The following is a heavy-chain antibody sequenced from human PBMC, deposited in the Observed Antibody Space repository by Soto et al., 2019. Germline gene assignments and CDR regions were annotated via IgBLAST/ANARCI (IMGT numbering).Heavy chain of an antibody. Sequence: TLSLTCTVSGGSISSGGYYWIWIRQHPGKGLEWIGYIYYSGSTYYNPSLKSRVTISVDTSKNQFSLKLSSVTAADTAVYYCAKGRITFGGVIVKHGMDVWGQGTTVTVSS. CDR2: IYYSGST. J-gene: IGHJ6*02. CDR3: AKGRITFGGVIVKHGMDV. D-gene: IGHD3-16*02. CDR1: GGSISSGGYY. V-gene: IGHV4-31*03.